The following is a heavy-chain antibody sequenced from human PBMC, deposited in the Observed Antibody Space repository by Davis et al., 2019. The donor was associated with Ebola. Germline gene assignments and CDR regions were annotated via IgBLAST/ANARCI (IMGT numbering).Heavy chain of an antibody. CDR3: ARGGSGWQT. CDR2: VSYSGNT. CDR1: GGSIISSSYY. J-gene: IGHJ4*02. V-gene: IGHV4-39*07. Sequence: SETLSLTCTVSGGSIISSSYYWGWIRQPPGKGLEWIGSVSYSGNTYYNPSLKSRVTISVDRSKNQFSLKLSSVTAADTAVYYCARGGSGWQTWGQGTLVTVSS. D-gene: IGHD6-19*01.